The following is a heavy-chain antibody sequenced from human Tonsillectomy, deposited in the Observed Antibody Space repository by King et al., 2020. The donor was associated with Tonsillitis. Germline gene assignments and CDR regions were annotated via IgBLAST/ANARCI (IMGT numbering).Heavy chain of an antibody. CDR2: VYHSGST. Sequence: QLQESGPGLVKPSETLSLTCSVSGYSISSGYYWGWIRQSPGKGLVWIGTVYHSGSTYYSPSLKSRVTISVDTSKNQFSLKLNSVTAADTAIYYCARLSGTYYRDAFDIWGRGTMVTVSS. CDR3: ARLSGTYYRDAFDI. CDR1: GYSISSGYY. V-gene: IGHV4-38-2*01. D-gene: IGHD1-26*01. J-gene: IGHJ3*02.